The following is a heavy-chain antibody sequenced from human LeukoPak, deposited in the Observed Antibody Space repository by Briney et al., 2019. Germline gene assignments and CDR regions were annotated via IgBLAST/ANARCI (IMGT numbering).Heavy chain of an antibody. V-gene: IGHV3-48*01. CDR1: GFTFGQYS. Sequence: GGSLRLSCAASGFTFGQYSMNWVRQAPGKGLEWVSHIRSSSETFYADSVKGRFTISRDNARNSLYLQMNNLRGEDTAIYYCARDAGNSGYGCDLWGQETLVTVSS. CDR3: ARDAGNSGYGCDL. D-gene: IGHD5-12*01. CDR2: IRSSSET. J-gene: IGHJ5*02.